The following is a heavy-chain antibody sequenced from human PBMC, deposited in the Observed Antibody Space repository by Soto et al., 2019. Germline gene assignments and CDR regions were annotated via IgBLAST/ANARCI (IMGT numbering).Heavy chain of an antibody. V-gene: IGHV3-30*18. CDR1: GFSFSTDG. Sequence: QVQMVESGGGVVQPGRSLRLSCAASGFSFSTDGMHWVRQAPGKGLEWMAVISNDGSNKYYADSVKGRFTISRDNSKDTLFLQMNSLKGDDTAVYYCAKVVRADNTSSNFYYYSAMDAWGQGTTVTVSS. CDR3: AKVVRADNTSSNFYYYSAMDA. CDR2: ISNDGSNK. D-gene: IGHD6-6*01. J-gene: IGHJ6*02.